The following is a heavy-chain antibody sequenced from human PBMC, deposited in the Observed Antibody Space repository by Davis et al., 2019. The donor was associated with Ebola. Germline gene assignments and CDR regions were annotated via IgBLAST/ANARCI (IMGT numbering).Heavy chain of an antibody. Sequence: GESLKISCAASGFTFSTYSMSWVRQAPGKGLEWVSSISSDSDYIYYADSAKGRFTISRDNAKNSLYLQMNSLRAEDTAVYYCARVVRTYYLSMDVWGQGTTVTVSS. J-gene: IGHJ6*02. CDR1: GFTFSTYS. CDR2: ISSDSDYI. CDR3: ARVVRTYYLSMDV. D-gene: IGHD3-22*01. V-gene: IGHV3-21*01.